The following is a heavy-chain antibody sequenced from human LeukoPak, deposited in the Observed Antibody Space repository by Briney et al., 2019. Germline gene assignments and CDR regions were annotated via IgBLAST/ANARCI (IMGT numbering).Heavy chain of an antibody. J-gene: IGHJ4*02. CDR2: IYHSGST. D-gene: IGHD1-14*01. Sequence: SGTLSLTCAVSGDSIGSSNWWSWVRQPPGKGLEWIGEIYHSGSTNYNLSLKSRVTISVDKSNNQFSLKLSSVTAADTAVYHCARTSPGDYFDYWGQGTLVTVSS. CDR1: GDSIGSSNW. V-gene: IGHV4-4*02. CDR3: ARTSPGDYFDY.